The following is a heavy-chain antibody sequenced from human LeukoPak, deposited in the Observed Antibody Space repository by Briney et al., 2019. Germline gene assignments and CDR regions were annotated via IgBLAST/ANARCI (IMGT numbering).Heavy chain of an antibody. CDR2: IIPIFGTA. CDR3: ATGLWFGKYLDV. CDR1: GGTFSSYA. D-gene: IGHD3-10*01. Sequence: SVKVSCKASGGTFSSYAISWVRQAPGQGLEWMGGIIPIFGTANYAQKFQGRVTMTEDTSTDTAYMELSSLRSEDTAVYYCATGLWFGKYLDVWGKGTTVTISS. J-gene: IGHJ6*04. V-gene: IGHV1-69*06.